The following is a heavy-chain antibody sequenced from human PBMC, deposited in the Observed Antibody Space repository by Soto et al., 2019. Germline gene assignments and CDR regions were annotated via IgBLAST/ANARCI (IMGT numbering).Heavy chain of an antibody. V-gene: IGHV1-69*12. CDR1: GGTFSSYA. J-gene: IGHJ6*02. Sequence: QVQLVQSGAEVKKPGSSVKVSCKASGGTFSSYAISWVRQAPAQGLEWMGGIIPIFGTADYAQKFQGRVTITADESTSTAYMDLSSLRSEDTAVYYCARHLGGNHYYYGMDVWGQGTTVTVSS. CDR3: ARHLGGNHYYYGMDV. D-gene: IGHD3-16*01. CDR2: IIPIFGTA.